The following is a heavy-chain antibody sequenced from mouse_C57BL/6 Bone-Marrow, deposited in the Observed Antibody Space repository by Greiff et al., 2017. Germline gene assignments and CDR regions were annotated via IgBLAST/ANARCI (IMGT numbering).Heavy chain of an antibody. CDR1: GYTFTSYW. CDR2: IHPNSGST. J-gene: IGHJ2*01. CDR3: AREGYYGCFDY. V-gene: IGHV1-64*01. Sequence: QVQLQQPGAELVKPGASVKLSCKASGYTFTSYWMPWVKQRPGQGLEWIGMIHPNSGSTNYNEKFKSKATLTVDKSSSTAYMQLSILTSEDSAVYCCAREGYYGCFDYWGQGTTLTVSS. D-gene: IGHD1-1*01.